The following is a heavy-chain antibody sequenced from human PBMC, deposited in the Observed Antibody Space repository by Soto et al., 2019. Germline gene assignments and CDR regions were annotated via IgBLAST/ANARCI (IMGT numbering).Heavy chain of an antibody. Sequence: QVQLQQWGAGLLKPSETLSLTCAVYGGSFSGYYWSWIRQPPGKGLEWIGEINHSGSTNYNPSLKNRVSTSVDTYNNQFSLKLISVTAADTAAYYCASRRRAFQHWGQGTLVTVSS. CDR1: GGSFSGYY. CDR2: INHSGST. V-gene: IGHV4-34*01. CDR3: ASRRRAFQH. J-gene: IGHJ1*01.